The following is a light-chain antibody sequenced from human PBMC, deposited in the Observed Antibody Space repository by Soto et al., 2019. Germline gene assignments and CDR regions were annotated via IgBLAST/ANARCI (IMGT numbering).Light chain of an antibody. CDR2: RND. V-gene: IGLV1-47*01. J-gene: IGLJ3*02. CDR1: SSNIGSNY. CDR3: AAWDDSLSVWV. Sequence: QSVLTQPPSASGTPGQRVTISCSGSSSNIGSNYVCWYQQFPGTAPKLLIHRNDQRPSGVPDRFSGSKSGTSASLAISGLRSEGEADYYCAAWDDSLSVWVFGGGTKVTVL.